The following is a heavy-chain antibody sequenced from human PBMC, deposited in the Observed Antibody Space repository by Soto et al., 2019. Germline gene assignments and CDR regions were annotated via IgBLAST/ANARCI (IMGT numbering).Heavy chain of an antibody. D-gene: IGHD3-16*01. Sequence: EVQLLESGGGLVQPGGCLRLSCAASGFTFSSYAMSWVRQAPGKGLAWVSGISVSGGSTYYADSVKGRFTISRDNSKNTLYLQMTSLRAEDTAVYYCASNTRYDPPDYWGQGTLVTVSS. CDR1: GFTFSSYA. CDR2: ISVSGGST. J-gene: IGHJ4*02. V-gene: IGHV3-23*01. CDR3: ASNTRYDPPDY.